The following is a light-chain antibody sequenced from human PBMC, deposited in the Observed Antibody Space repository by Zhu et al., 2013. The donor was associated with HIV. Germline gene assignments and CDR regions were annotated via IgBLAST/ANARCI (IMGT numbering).Light chain of an antibody. V-gene: IGKV3-20*01. CDR1: QSIRSSY. J-gene: IGKJ1*01. Sequence: EIVLTQSPGTLSLSPGEGATLSCRASQSIRSSYLAWYQQKPGQAPRLLIYGASSRATGIPDRFSGSGSGTDSLSPSAACTSRSTLLVYYCQQVITKPWALPGGPFG. CDR2: GAS. CDR3: QQVITKPWALPGGP.